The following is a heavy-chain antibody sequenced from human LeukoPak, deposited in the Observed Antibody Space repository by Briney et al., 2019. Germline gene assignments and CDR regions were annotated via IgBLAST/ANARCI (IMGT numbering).Heavy chain of an antibody. CDR2: IYYSGST. V-gene: IGHV4-39*01. CDR1: GFTFSSYA. J-gene: IGHJ4*02. Sequence: PGGSLRLSCAASGFTFSSYAMSWIRQPPGNGLEWIGSIYYSGSTYYNPSLKSRVTISVDTSKNQFSLKLNSVTAADTAVYYCASSNPYISGPDYWGQGTLVTVSS. CDR3: ASSNPYISGPDY. D-gene: IGHD3-9*01.